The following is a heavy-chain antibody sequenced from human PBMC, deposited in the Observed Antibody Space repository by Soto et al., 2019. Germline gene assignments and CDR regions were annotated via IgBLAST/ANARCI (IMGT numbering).Heavy chain of an antibody. CDR2: ISNSGTGT. CDR3: AKHEGLRGKQWLVQPYFDY. D-gene: IGHD6-19*01. CDR1: GFIFSSYG. J-gene: IGHJ4*02. Sequence: GGSLRLSCAASGFIFSSYGMSWVRQAPGKGLEWVSGISNSGTGTHYAESVKGRFTISRDNSKNTMDLQMNSLRAEDTAIYYCAKHEGLRGKQWLVQPYFDYWGQGALVTVSS. V-gene: IGHV3-23*01.